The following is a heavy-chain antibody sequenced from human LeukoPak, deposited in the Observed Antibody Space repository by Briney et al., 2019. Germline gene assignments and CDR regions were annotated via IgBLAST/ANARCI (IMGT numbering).Heavy chain of an antibody. CDR3: ARDGGTQ. J-gene: IGHJ4*02. D-gene: IGHD3-16*01. Sequence: SETLSLTCAVYGGSFSGYYWSWIRQPPGKGLEWIGEINHSGSTNYNPSLKSRVTISVDTSKNQFSLKLSSVTAADTAVYYCARDGGTQWGQGTLVTVSS. V-gene: IGHV4-34*01. CDR2: INHSGST. CDR1: GGSFSGYY.